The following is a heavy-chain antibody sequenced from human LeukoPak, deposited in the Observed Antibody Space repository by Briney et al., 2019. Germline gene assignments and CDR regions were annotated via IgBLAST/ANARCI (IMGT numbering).Heavy chain of an antibody. J-gene: IGHJ6*02. D-gene: IGHD2-2*01. CDR1: GYTFTSYY. Sequence: ASVKVSCKASGYTFTSYYMHWVRQAPGQGLEWMGIINPSGGNTGYAQKFQGRIIMTRDTSTSTAYMELSSLRSEDTAVYYCAAAIVVVPNGMDVWGQGTTVTVSS. V-gene: IGHV1-46*01. CDR2: INPSGGNT. CDR3: AAAIVVVPNGMDV.